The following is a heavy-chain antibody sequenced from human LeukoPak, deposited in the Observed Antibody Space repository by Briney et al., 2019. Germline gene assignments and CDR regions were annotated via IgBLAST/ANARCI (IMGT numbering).Heavy chain of an antibody. D-gene: IGHD1-14*01. J-gene: IGHJ5*02. CDR3: TRAPRKAWFDP. CDR2: IHSSGTT. V-gene: IGHV4-4*07. Sequence: SQTLSLTCTVSGVSMNYYFWNWIRQPAGEGLQWIGRIHSSGTTNYNPSLKSRVTMSVDTSRKQFSLRLTSVTAADTAVYYCTRAPRKAWFDPWGQGTLVTVSS. CDR1: GVSMNYYF.